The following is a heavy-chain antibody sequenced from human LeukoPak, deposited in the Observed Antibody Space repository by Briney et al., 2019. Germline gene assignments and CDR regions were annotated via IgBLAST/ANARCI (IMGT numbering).Heavy chain of an antibody. D-gene: IGHD5-18*01. CDR3: ATEGSRYIGPPDY. CDR1: GFTFTSYW. V-gene: IGHV3-7*01. CDR2: IKLDGSEK. Sequence: GGSLRLSCAASGFTFTSYWMSWIRQVPGKGLEWVAIIKLDGSEKYYVDSVKGRFIISRDNGKNSLFLQMNSLRVEDTAVYYCATEGSRYIGPPDYWGQGTLVTVSS. J-gene: IGHJ4*02.